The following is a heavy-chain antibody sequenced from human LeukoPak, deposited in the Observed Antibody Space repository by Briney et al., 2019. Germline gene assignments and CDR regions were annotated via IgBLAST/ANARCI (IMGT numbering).Heavy chain of an antibody. CDR3: ATAHYDDSSADPPSY. J-gene: IGHJ4*02. CDR1: GYTFTSYY. Sequence: ASVKVSCKASGYTFTSYYMHWVRQAPGQGLELMGIINPSSGSTNYAQKFQGRVTMARDTSTSTVYIELSSLRSEDTSVYYCATAHYDDSSADPPSYWGQGTLVTVSS. V-gene: IGHV1-46*01. CDR2: INPSSGST. D-gene: IGHD3-22*01.